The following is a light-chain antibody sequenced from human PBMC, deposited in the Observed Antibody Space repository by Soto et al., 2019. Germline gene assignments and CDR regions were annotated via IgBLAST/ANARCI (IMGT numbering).Light chain of an antibody. V-gene: IGKV3-15*01. Sequence: EIVLTQSPATLCLSPGERATLSCRASQSVSRNLAWYQQKPGQAPRLLIHGATTRATGIPARFSGSGSGTEFTLTISSLQSEDFAVYYCQQYNNWPRTFGQGTKVDIK. CDR1: QSVSRN. CDR3: QQYNNWPRT. J-gene: IGKJ1*01. CDR2: GAT.